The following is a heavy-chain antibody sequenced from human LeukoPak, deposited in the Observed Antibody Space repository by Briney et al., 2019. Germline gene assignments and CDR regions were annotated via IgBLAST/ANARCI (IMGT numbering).Heavy chain of an antibody. V-gene: IGHV3-23*01. D-gene: IGHD6-13*01. CDR1: GFTFSSYA. Sequence: PGGSLRLSCAASGFTFSSYAMSWVRQAPGKGLEWVSAISGSGGSTYYADSVKGRFTISRDNSKHTRYLQMNSLRAEDTAVYYCAKDYSSSLYYFDYWGQGTLVTVSS. J-gene: IGHJ4*02. CDR2: ISGSGGST. CDR3: AKDYSSSLYYFDY.